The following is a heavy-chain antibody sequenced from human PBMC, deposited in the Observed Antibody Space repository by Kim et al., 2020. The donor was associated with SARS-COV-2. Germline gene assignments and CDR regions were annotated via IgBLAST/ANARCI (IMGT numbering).Heavy chain of an antibody. Sequence: GGSLRLSCAASGFTFSSYWMSWVRQAPGKGLEWVANIKQDGSEKYYVDSVKGRFTISRDNAKNSLYLQMNSLRAEDTAVYYCARGGAMTTVINRYNRFDPWGQGTLVTVSS. CDR3: ARGGAMTTVINRYNRFDP. D-gene: IGHD4-17*01. V-gene: IGHV3-7*01. CDR1: GFTFSSYW. CDR2: IKQDGSEK. J-gene: IGHJ5*02.